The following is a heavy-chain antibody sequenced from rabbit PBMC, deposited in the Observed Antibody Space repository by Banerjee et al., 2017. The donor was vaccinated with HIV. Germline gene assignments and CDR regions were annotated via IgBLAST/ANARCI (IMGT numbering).Heavy chain of an antibody. CDR1: GFSFSNGYV. CDR3: ARGAGVIGWNFNL. Sequence: QEQVVESGGDLVKPEGSLTLTCTASGFSFSNGYVMCWVRQAPGKGLEWIACINTISGDTVYATWAKGRFTISKASWTTVTLQMTSLTAADTATYFCARGAGVIGWNFNLWGQGTLVTVS. D-gene: IGHD1-1*01. V-gene: IGHV1S45*01. J-gene: IGHJ4*01. CDR2: INTISGDT.